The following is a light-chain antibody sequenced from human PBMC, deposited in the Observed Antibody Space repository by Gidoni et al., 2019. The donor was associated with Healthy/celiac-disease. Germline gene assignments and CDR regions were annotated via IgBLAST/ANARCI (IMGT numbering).Light chain of an antibody. V-gene: IGKV3-11*01. CDR2: DAS. Sequence: TLSLSPGERATLSCRASQSVSSYLAWYQQKPGQAPRLLIYDASNRATVIPARFSGSGSGTDFTLTISSLEPEDFAVYYCQQRSNWPPMYTFXQXTKLEIK. J-gene: IGKJ2*01. CDR3: QQRSNWPPMYT. CDR1: QSVSSY.